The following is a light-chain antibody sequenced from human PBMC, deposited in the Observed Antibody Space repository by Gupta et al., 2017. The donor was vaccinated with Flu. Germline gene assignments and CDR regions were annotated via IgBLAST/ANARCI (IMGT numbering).Light chain of an antibody. J-gene: IGKJ1*01. Sequence: ERATLSCRASQSVSSSNVAWYQQKPGQAPRLLIYGASSRATGIPDRFSGSGSGTDFTLTISRLEPEDFAVYYCQQYGSSPRTFGQGTKVEIK. CDR2: GAS. CDR3: QQYGSSPRT. V-gene: IGKV3-20*01. CDR1: QSVSSSN.